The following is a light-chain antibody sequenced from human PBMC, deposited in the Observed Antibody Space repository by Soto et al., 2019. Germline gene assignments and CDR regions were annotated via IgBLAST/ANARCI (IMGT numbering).Light chain of an antibody. CDR2: KAS. Sequence: TQSPGTLSLSPGERATVSCRASENIDSRYLGWYQQKPGKAPKLLIYKASTLESGVPSRFSGSGSGTEFTLTISSLQPDDFATYYCQQYNSYSRTFGQGTKVEIK. CDR3: QQYNSYSRT. V-gene: IGKV1-5*03. J-gene: IGKJ1*01. CDR1: ENIDSR.